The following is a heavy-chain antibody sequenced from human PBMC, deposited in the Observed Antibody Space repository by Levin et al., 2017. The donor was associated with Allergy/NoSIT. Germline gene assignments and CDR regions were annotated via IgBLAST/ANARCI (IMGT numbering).Heavy chain of an antibody. CDR2: IYWDDDK. V-gene: IGHV2-5*02. D-gene: IGHD3-10*01. CDR3: AGASGSYYPLSYFDY. J-gene: IGHJ4*02. Sequence: ASGPTLVKPTQTLTLTCTFSGFSLSTSGVEVGWIRQPPGKALEWLALIYWDDDKRYSPSLKSRLTITKDTSKNQVVLTMTNMDPVDTATYYCAGASGSYYPLSYFDYWGQGTLVTVSS. CDR1: GFSLSTSGVE.